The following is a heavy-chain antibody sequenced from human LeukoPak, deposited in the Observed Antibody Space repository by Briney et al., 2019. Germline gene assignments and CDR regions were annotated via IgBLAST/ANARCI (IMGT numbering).Heavy chain of an antibody. D-gene: IGHD5-12*01. J-gene: IGHJ4*02. CDR1: GFTFTSYG. V-gene: IGHV3-30*18. Sequence: PGGCLRLSCAASGFTFTSYGMHWVRQAPGKGLEWVAVISYDGSNKYYADSVKGRFTISRDNSKNTLYLQMNSLRAEDTAVYYCAKDNGGNSGYDFWGQGTLVTVSS. CDR2: ISYDGSNK. CDR3: AKDNGGNSGYDF.